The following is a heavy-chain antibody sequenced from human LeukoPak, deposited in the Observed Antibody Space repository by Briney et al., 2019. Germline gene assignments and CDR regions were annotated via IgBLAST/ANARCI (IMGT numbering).Heavy chain of an antibody. CDR2: ITATSSST. Sequence: PGGSLRLSCAASGFTFRSYEMNWVRQAPGKGLEWVSAITATSSSTHDADSVQGRFTISRDNSKNTLYLQMNSLRPEDTAIYYCAKLFESGTYNNFFHYWGQGTLVTVFS. J-gene: IGHJ4*02. D-gene: IGHD3-10*01. V-gene: IGHV3-23*01. CDR1: GFTFRSYE. CDR3: AKLFESGTYNNFFHY.